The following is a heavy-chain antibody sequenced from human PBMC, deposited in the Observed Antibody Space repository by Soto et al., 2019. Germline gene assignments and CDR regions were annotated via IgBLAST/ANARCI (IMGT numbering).Heavy chain of an antibody. J-gene: IGHJ4*02. CDR2: ISTDGSYR. CDR3: GRDVEVAGTRGTIDY. V-gene: IGHV3-30-3*01. D-gene: IGHD6-19*01. Sequence: GGSLRLSCAASGFTFSGHAMHWVRQAPGKGLDWVVAISTDGSYRVYADSVTGRFTVSRDNFKNTVDLQMDSLRVEDTAMYKCGRDVEVAGTRGTIDYWGQGTQLTV. CDR1: GFTFSGHA.